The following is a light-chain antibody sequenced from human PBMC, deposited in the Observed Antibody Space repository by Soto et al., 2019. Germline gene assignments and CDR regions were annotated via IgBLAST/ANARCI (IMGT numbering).Light chain of an antibody. J-gene: IGKJ4*01. Sequence: DIQMTQSPSSLSASVGDRVTISCRASRSLSDYLNWYQQKPGMAPKLLISGASSLQSGVSSRFSGSGSGADYTLTISSLQPEDSATYYCQQSQTFPLTFGGGTNVEI. CDR2: GAS. CDR1: RSLSDY. CDR3: QQSQTFPLT. V-gene: IGKV1-39*01.